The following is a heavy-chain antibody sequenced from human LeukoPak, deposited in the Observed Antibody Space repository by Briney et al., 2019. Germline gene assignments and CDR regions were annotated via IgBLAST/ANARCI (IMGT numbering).Heavy chain of an antibody. CDR2: TYYRSRWGN. D-gene: IGHD3-10*01. J-gene: IGHJ4*02. CDR3: VRDSDDYYWALDF. CDR1: GDSVSNNIAT. Sequence: SQTLSLTCAISGDSVSNNIATWNWVRQSSSRGLEWLGRTYYRSRWGNDYAISVKGRITINPDTSRNQFSLQLNSVTPEDTAVYYCVRDSDDYYWALDFWSQGTPVTVSS. V-gene: IGHV6-1*01.